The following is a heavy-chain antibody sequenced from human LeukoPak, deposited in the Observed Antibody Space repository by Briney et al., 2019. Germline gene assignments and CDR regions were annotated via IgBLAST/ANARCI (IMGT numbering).Heavy chain of an antibody. Sequence: SENLSLTCAVSGVSISEYYWSWIRQSPGKGLEWVGEVSPGGYTNYNSSLKSRVLIAEDTTENQLSLKLTSVTAADTAIYYCARIRCGLGQERCYNHWAQGTLVTVSS. CDR2: VSPGGYT. CDR3: ARIRCGLGQERCYNH. D-gene: IGHD2-21*01. CDR1: GVSISEYY. V-gene: IGHV4-34*01. J-gene: IGHJ5*02.